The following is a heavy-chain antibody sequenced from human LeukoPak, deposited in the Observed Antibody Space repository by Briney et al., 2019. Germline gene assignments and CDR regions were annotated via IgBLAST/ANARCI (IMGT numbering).Heavy chain of an antibody. CDR1: GFTFSTYW. V-gene: IGHV3-74*01. Sequence: PGGSLRLSCAASGFTFSTYWMHWVRQAPGKGLVWVSRIKGDGSSTSYADSVKGRFTISRDNAKNTLYPQMNSLRAEDTAVYYCARSYYDSSGCFIFVYWGQGTLVTVSS. J-gene: IGHJ4*02. CDR3: ARSYYDSSGCFIFVY. CDR2: IKGDGSST. D-gene: IGHD3-22*01.